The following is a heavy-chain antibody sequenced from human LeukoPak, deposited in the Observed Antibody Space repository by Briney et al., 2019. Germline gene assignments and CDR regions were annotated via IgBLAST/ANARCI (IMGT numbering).Heavy chain of an antibody. CDR3: AKDRRNWGSRVDY. Sequence: QPGGSLRLSCAASGFTFSTYAMSWVRQAPGKGLEWVSAISGSGGSTYYADSVKGRFTISRDNSKNTLYLQINSLRAEDTAIYYCAKDRRNWGSRVDYWGQGTLVTLSS. D-gene: IGHD7-27*01. CDR2: ISGSGGST. CDR1: GFTFSTYA. J-gene: IGHJ4*02. V-gene: IGHV3-23*01.